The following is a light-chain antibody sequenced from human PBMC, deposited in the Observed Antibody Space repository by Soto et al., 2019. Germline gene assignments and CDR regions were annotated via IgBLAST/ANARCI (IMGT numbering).Light chain of an antibody. CDR1: SNDVGDYDY. CDR3: CSYAGGYTYV. V-gene: IGLV2-11*01. CDR2: DVN. J-gene: IGLJ1*01. Sequence: QSALTQPRSVSGSPGQSVTISCTGTSNDVGDYDYVSWYQQYPGKAPKLIIYDVNKRPSGVPDRFSGSKSGNTASLTISALHAEDEAVYYCCSYAGGYTYVFGTGTELTVL.